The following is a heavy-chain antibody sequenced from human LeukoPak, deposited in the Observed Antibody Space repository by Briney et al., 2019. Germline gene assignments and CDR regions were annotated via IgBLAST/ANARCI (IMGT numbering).Heavy chain of an antibody. V-gene: IGHV3-43*02. D-gene: IGHD3-16*02. CDR1: GFTFRDFA. CDR2: ILGDASRT. Sequence: QAGGSLRLSCAASGFTFRDFAMHWVRQPPGRSLEWVSLILGDASRTYYADSVRGRFTISRDNSRNSLYLQMNSLRPDDTALYYCAKDPRGLSDHWGQGTQVIVSS. CDR3: AKDPRGLSDH. J-gene: IGHJ4*02.